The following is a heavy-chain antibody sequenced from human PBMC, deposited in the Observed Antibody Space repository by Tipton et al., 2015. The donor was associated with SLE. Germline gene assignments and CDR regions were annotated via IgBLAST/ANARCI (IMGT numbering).Heavy chain of an antibody. J-gene: IGHJ4*02. V-gene: IGHV4-59*01. CDR3: AREREEYGYGGGLDY. D-gene: IGHD5-18*01. Sequence: LRLSCTVSGGSISSYYLSWIRQPPGKGREWIGYIYYSGSTNYNPSPKSRVTISVDTSKNQFSLKLSSVTAADTAVYYCAREREEYGYGGGLDYWGQGTLVTVTS. CDR2: IYYSGST. CDR1: GGSISSYY.